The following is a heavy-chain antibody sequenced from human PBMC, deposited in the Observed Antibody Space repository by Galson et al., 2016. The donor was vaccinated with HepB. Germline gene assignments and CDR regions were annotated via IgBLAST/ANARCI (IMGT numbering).Heavy chain of an antibody. CDR2: IDWDDDT. CDR3: ARIVAEGRDGSCHNEYFQH. J-gene: IGHJ1*01. CDR1: GFSLSTSAVC. D-gene: IGHD2-15*01. V-gene: IGHV2-70*01. Sequence: PALVKPTQTLTLTCTFSGFSLSTSAVCVSWIRQPPGKALEWLALIDWDDDTYYSTSLQTRLTISKDTSKNQVVITMTNMDPVDTATYYCARIVAEGRDGSCHNEYFQHWGQGTLVTVSS.